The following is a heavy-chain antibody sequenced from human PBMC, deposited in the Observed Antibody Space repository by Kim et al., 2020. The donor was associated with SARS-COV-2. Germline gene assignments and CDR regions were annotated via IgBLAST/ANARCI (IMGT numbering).Heavy chain of an antibody. D-gene: IGHD2-2*01. V-gene: IGHV1-3*01. CDR3: ARAPPYCSSTSCPFDY. CDR1: GYTFTSYA. Sequence: ASVKVSCKASGYTFTSYAMHWVRQAPGQRLEWMGWINAGNGNTKYSQKFQGRVTITRDTSASTAYMELSSLRSEDTAVYYCARAPPYCSSTSCPFDYWGQGTLVTVSS. CDR2: INAGNGNT. J-gene: IGHJ4*02.